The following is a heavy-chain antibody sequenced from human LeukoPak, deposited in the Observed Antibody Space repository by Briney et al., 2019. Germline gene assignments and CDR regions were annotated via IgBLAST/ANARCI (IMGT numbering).Heavy chain of an antibody. CDR3: ARDRHDTGYDPSDF. CDR1: GFTFRSYT. V-gene: IGHV3-21*01. Sequence: GGSLRLSCAGSGFTFRSYTMNWVRQAPGKGLEWVSSISSSSGSIYYADSLKGRFTISRDNAKNSLFLQMNSLRAEDTAVYYCARDRHDTGYDPSDFWGQGTLVTVSS. CDR2: ISSSSGSI. D-gene: IGHD5-12*01. J-gene: IGHJ4*02.